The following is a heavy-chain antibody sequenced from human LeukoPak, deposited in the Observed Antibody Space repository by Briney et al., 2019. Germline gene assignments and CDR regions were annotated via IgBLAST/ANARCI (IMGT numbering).Heavy chain of an antibody. CDR1: GFTFSSYA. CDR3: ARGPYYDSSGYYAGNAFDI. CDR2: ISYDGSNK. Sequence: GGSLRLSCAASGFTFSSYAMHWVRQAPGKGLEWVAVISYDGSNKYYADSVKGRFTISRDNSKNTLYLQMNSLRAEDTAVYYCARGPYYDSSGYYAGNAFDIWGQGTMVTVSS. J-gene: IGHJ3*02. V-gene: IGHV3-30*04. D-gene: IGHD3-22*01.